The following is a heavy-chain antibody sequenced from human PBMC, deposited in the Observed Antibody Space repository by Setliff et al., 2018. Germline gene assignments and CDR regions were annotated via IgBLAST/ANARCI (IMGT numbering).Heavy chain of an antibody. CDR1: GFTFINYY. CDR2: ISPGDGAT. D-gene: IGHD3-16*02. Sequence: ASVKVSCKASGFTFINYYMHWLRQAPGQGLEWLGIISPGDGATTYAQKFQGRVILARDTSTSTVYMELGALKSDDTAVYYCARASTSIDPYDFDYWGQGTLVTVSS. CDR3: ARASTSIDPYDFDY. V-gene: IGHV1-46*01. J-gene: IGHJ4*02.